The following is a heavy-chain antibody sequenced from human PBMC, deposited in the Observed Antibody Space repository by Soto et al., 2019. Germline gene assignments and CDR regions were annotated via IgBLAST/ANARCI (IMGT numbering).Heavy chain of an antibody. CDR1: GFILSDYY. CDR2: VSASGSSK. J-gene: IGHJ4*02. CDR3: AREGPIPGG. D-gene: IGHD2-21*01. Sequence: QVQLVESGGGLVKPGGSLRLSCAASGFILSDYYMSWVRQAPGKGLEWVSDVSASGSSKDYADSVKGRFTISRDNDKNSVYLKMNSLRAEDKAAYYCAREGPIPGGWGQGTLVTVSS. V-gene: IGHV3-11*01.